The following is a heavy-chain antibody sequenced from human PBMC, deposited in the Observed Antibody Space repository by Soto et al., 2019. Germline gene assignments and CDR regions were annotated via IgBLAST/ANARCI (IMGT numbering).Heavy chain of an antibody. CDR3: AGLGEYCSGGRCYTPQY. V-gene: IGHV4-34*01. CDR1: GGSFSGYY. CDR2: INHSGST. D-gene: IGHD2-15*01. Sequence: QVQLQQWGAGLLKPSETLSLTCAVYGGSFSGYYWSWIRQPPGKGLEWIGEINHSGSTNYNPSLKSRVTISVDTSKNQFSLKLSSVTAADTAGYYCAGLGEYCSGGRCYTPQYWGQGTLVTVSS. J-gene: IGHJ4*02.